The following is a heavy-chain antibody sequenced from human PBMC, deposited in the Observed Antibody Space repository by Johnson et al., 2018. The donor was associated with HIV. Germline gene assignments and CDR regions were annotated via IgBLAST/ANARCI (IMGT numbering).Heavy chain of an antibody. CDR2: ISYDGSNK. CDR3: ARDTSIAAARAFDI. D-gene: IGHD6-6*01. Sequence: QVQLVEYGGGVVQPGGSLRLSCAASGFTFSSYVMHWVRQATGKGLEWVAVISYDGSNKYYADSVKGRFSISRDNSKNTLHLQMNSLRAEDTAVYYCARDTSIAAARAFDIWGQGTMVTVSS. CDR1: GFTFSSYV. J-gene: IGHJ3*02. V-gene: IGHV3-30-3*01.